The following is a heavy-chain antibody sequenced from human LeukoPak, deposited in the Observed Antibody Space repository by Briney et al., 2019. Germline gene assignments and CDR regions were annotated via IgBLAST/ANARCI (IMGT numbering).Heavy chain of an antibody. V-gene: IGHV3-74*01. CDR1: GFSYSSYW. Sequence: PGGSLRLSCAASGFSYSSYWMHWVRQAPGKGLVGVSRIKGDGSYITYADSVKGRFTISRDNARNTLYLQMNGLRADDTAVYYCARVYVGTDMVDFDHWGQGTLVTVSS. J-gene: IGHJ4*02. CDR2: IKGDGSYI. D-gene: IGHD5-18*01. CDR3: ARVYVGTDMVDFDH.